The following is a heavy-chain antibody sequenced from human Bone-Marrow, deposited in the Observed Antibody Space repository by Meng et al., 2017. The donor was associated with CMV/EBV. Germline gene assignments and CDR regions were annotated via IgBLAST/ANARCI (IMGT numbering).Heavy chain of an antibody. D-gene: IGHD3-3*01. CDR2: IYSGGSST. J-gene: IGHJ5*02. CDR3: ARNGYDFWSGHRPDWFDP. V-gene: IGHV3-23*03. Sequence: GESLKISCAASGFTFSSYAMSWVRQAPGKGLEWVSVIYSGGSSTYYADSVKGRFTISRDNSKNTLYLQMNSLRAEDTAVYYCARNGYDFWSGHRPDWFDPWGQGTLVTVSS. CDR1: GFTFSSYA.